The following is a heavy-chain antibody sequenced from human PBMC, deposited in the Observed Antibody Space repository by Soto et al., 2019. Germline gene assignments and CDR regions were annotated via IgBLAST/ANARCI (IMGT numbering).Heavy chain of an antibody. D-gene: IGHD3-10*01. CDR3: AGDQELVRGVWWFDP. CDR1: GGTFSSYA. V-gene: IGHV1-69*12. J-gene: IGHJ5*02. CDR2: IIPIFGTA. Sequence: QVQLVQSGAEVKKPGSSVKVSCKASGGTFSSYAISWVRQAPGQGLEWMGGIIPIFGTANYAQKFQGRVTIPGAEDTSTADLELSGLRSEDPAVYYCAGDQELVRGVWWFDPWGQGSLVTVSS.